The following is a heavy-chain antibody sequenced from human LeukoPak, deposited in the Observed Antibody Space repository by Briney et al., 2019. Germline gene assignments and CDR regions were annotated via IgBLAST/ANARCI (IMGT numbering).Heavy chain of an antibody. CDR2: ISSSGSTI. V-gene: IGHV3-48*03. CDR1: GFTFSSYE. CDR3: AKHINTYYDFWSGPNRITKDAFDI. D-gene: IGHD3-3*01. Sequence: PGGSLRLSCAASGFTFSSYEMNWVRQAPGKGLEWVSYISSSGSTIYYADSVKGRFTISRDNAKNSLYLQMNSLRADDTAVYFCAKHINTYYDFWSGPNRITKDAFDIWGQGTMVTVS. J-gene: IGHJ3*02.